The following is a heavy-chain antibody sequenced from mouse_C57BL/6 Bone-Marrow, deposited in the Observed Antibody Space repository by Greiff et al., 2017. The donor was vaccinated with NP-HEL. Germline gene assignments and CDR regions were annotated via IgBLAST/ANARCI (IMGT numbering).Heavy chain of an antibody. D-gene: IGHD2-5*01. V-gene: IGHV3-6*01. CDR1: GYSITSGYY. Sequence: EVQLKESGPGLVKPSQSLSLTCSVTGYSITSGYYWNWIRQFPGNKLEWMGYISYDGSNNYNPSLKNRISITRDTSKNQFFLKLNSVTTEDTATYYCARGHSNSYYYAMDYWGQGTSVTVSS. CDR3: ARGHSNSYYYAMDY. J-gene: IGHJ4*01. CDR2: ISYDGSN.